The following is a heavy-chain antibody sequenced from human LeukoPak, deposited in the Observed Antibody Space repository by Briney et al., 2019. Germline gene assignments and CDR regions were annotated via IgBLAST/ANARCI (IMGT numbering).Heavy chain of an antibody. Sequence: PGGSLRLSCAASGFTFSSYSMHWVRQPPGKGLEWVAVISYDGSNKYYAASVKGRFTISRDNSKDTLYLQMNSLRAEDTAVYYCARDCPGVWGSFRLFQHWGQGTLVTVSS. J-gene: IGHJ1*01. CDR3: ARDCPGVWGSFRLFQH. CDR2: ISYDGSNK. V-gene: IGHV3-30-3*01. CDR1: GFTFSSYS. D-gene: IGHD3-16*02.